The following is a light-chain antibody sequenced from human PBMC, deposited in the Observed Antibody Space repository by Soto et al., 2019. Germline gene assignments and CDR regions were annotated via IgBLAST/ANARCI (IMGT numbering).Light chain of an antibody. CDR2: GAS. CDR1: QTISNN. Sequence: DIQVTQSPSSLSAFVGDRVTITCRTSQTISNNLNWYQQQPGKAPNLLIYGASSLQSGVPSRFSGSGSGTDFTLTISSLQPEDFATYFCQQISSAPFTFGQGTKX. CDR3: QQISSAPFT. V-gene: IGKV1-39*01. J-gene: IGKJ1*01.